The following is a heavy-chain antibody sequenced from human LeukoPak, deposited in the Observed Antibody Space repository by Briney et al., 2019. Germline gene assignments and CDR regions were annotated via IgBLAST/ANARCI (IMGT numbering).Heavy chain of an antibody. J-gene: IGHJ4*02. CDR3: ARGVTMVREYGGGYYFDY. CDR2: IYSGGST. Sequence: PGGSLRLSCAASGFTVSSNYMSWVRQAPGKGLEWVSVIYSGGSTYYADSVKGRFTISRDNSKNTLYLQMNSLRAEDTAVYYCARGVTMVREYGGGYYFDYWGQGTLVTVSS. CDR1: GFTVSSNY. V-gene: IGHV3-66*01. D-gene: IGHD3-10*01.